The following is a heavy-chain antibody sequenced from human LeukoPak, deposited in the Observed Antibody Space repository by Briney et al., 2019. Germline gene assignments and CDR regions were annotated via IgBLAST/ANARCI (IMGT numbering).Heavy chain of an antibody. V-gene: IGHV3-23*01. CDR2: ISGGST. J-gene: IGHJ1*01. D-gene: IGHD3-22*01. Sequence: GGSLRLSCAASGFTFSSYAMSWVRQAPGKGLEWVSAISGGSTYYADSVKGRFTISRDNSKNTLYLQMNSLRAEDTAVYYCEKDHYYDSSGYYYGEYFQHWGQGTLVTVSS. CDR3: EKDHYYDSSGYYYGEYFQH. CDR1: GFTFSSYA.